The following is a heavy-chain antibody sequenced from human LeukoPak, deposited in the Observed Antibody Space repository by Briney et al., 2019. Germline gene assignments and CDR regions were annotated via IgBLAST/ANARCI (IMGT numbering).Heavy chain of an antibody. Sequence: QPGGSLRLSCAASGFTFSSYAMHWVRQAPGKGLEWVAVISHDGSKNYYADSVKGRFTVSRDNAKNTLYLQMNSLRVEDTAVYYCARMPSDDILTGFQFRFSGSYEFDCWGQGTLVTVSS. V-gene: IGHV3-30*04. CDR2: ISHDGSKN. J-gene: IGHJ4*02. CDR1: GFTFSSYA. CDR3: ARMPSDDILTGFQFRFSGSYEFDC. D-gene: IGHD3-9*01.